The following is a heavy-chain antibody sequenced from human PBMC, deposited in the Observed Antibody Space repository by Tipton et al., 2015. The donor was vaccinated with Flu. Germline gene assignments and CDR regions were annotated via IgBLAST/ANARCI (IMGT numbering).Heavy chain of an antibody. Sequence: TLSLTCSVSEDHMSNFYWSWVRQPAGEGLEWIGRIHTNGKTDYNPSLKSRVAMSIATSKKQFSLHVTSVTAADTAVYYCVREYGTMDYWDQGRLVTVSS. CDR1: EDHMSNFY. V-gene: IGHV4-4*07. CDR2: IHTNGKT. J-gene: IGHJ4*02. D-gene: IGHD1-1*01. CDR3: VREYGTMDY.